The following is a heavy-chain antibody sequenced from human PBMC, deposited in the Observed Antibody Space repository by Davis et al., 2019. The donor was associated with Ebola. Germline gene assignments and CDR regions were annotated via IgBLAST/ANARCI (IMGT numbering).Heavy chain of an antibody. Sequence: GGSLRLSCAAPGFTFSTYSMSWVRQAPGKGLEWVSSISSDSDYIYYADSAKGRFTISRDNAKNSLYLQMNSLRAEDTAVYYCAIANRGPVADTGDYWGQGTLVTVSS. CDR1: GFTFSTYS. V-gene: IGHV3-21*01. J-gene: IGHJ4*02. D-gene: IGHD6-19*01. CDR3: AIANRGPVADTGDY. CDR2: ISSDSDYI.